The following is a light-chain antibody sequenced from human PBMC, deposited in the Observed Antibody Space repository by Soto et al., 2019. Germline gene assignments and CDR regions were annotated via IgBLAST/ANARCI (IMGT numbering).Light chain of an antibody. V-gene: IGKV1-6*01. Sequence: AIPMTQHPTSLSTSAGDRVTITCRAGQGIRNDLSWYQQKPGKAPKLLIYAASSLQSGVPSRFSGSGSGTDFTLTISSLQPEDFATYYCQQYGGYLWTFGQGTKVDIK. CDR2: AAS. CDR3: QQYGGYLWT. J-gene: IGKJ1*01. CDR1: QGIRND.